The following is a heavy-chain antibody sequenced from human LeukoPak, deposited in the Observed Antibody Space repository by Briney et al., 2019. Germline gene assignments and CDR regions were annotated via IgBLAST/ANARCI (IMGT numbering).Heavy chain of an antibody. D-gene: IGHD2-2*01. J-gene: IGHJ6*02. CDR1: GYTFTSYY. CDR2: INPSGGDT. V-gene: IGHV1-46*01. CDR3: ARGCRVVPGVHNVGTTSYYNGMDV. Sequence: GASVKVSCKPSGYTFTSYYMHWVRQAPGQGLEWMGIINPSGGDTSYAQKFQGRVTTTRDPSTSTVYMEVVSLRPEDTAVYYCARGCRVVPGVHNVGTTSYYNGMDVWGQGTTVTASS.